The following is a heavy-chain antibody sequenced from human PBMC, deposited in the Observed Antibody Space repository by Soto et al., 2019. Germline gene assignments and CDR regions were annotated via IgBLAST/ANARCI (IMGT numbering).Heavy chain of an antibody. CDR2: LYWDDDK. Sequence: QITLKVSGPSLAKPTQTLTLTCTFSVFSLSTSGVGVGWIRQPPGKALERLALLYWDDDKRYSPSLKSRLIITKDTSKNQVVLTRTNMDPVDTATYYCAHSKAGGLLKGSFDYWGQGTLVTVAS. CDR3: AHSKAGGLLKGSFDY. V-gene: IGHV2-5*02. D-gene: IGHD2-21*01. J-gene: IGHJ4*02. CDR1: VFSLSTSGVG.